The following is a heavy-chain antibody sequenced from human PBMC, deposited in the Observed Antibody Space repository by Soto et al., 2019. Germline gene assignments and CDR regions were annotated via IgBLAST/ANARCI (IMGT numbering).Heavy chain of an antibody. CDR2: IGTAGDT. CDR3: ARVGSHSSSWYGDYYYYGMDV. J-gene: IGHJ6*02. D-gene: IGHD6-13*01. CDR1: GFTFSSYD. V-gene: IGHV3-13*01. Sequence: PGGSLRLSCAASGFTFSSYDMHWVRQATGKGLEWVSAIGTAGDTYYPGSVKGRFTISRENAKNSLYLQMNSLRGEDTAVYYCARVGSHSSSWYGDYYYYGMDVWGQGTTVTVSS.